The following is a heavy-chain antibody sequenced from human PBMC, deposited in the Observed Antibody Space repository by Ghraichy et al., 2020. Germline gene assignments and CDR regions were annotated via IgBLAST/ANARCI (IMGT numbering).Heavy chain of an antibody. CDR2: ISSSSSYI. D-gene: IGHD3-22*01. CDR1: GFTFSSYS. CDR3: ARDAYPLTYYYDSSGYFPDY. Sequence: GGSLRLSCAASGFTFSSYSMNWVRQAPGKGLEWVSSISSSSSYIYYADSVKGRFTISRDNAKNSLYLQMNSLRAEDTAVYYCARDAYPLTYYYDSSGYFPDYWGQGTLVTVSS. V-gene: IGHV3-21*01. J-gene: IGHJ4*02.